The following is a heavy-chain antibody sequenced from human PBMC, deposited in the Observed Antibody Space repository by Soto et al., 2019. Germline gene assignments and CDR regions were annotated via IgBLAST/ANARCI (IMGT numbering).Heavy chain of an antibody. V-gene: IGHV1-69*13. Sequence: SVKVSCKASGGTFSSYAISWVRQAPGQGLEWMGGIIPIFGTANYAQKFQGRVTITADESTSTAYMELSSLRSEDTAVYYCASGSPLNYYDSSGYPFDYWGQGTQVTVSS. CDR2: IIPIFGTA. D-gene: IGHD3-22*01. J-gene: IGHJ4*02. CDR1: GGTFSSYA. CDR3: ASGSPLNYYDSSGYPFDY.